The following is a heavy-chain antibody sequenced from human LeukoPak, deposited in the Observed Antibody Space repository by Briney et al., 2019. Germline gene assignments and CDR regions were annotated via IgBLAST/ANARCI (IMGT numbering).Heavy chain of an antibody. CDR3: ARHSIYYGNFDY. CDR2: IYFTGSP. D-gene: IGHD3-22*01. J-gene: IGHJ4*02. Sequence: SETLSLTCAVSGGSISSSSYYWGWIRQPPGKGLEWMGSIYFTGSPYYTPSLKSRVPISVDTSKNRFSLKGSSLTAADTAVYYCARHSIYYGNFDYWGQGTRVTVS. V-gene: IGHV4-39*01. CDR1: GGSISSSSYY.